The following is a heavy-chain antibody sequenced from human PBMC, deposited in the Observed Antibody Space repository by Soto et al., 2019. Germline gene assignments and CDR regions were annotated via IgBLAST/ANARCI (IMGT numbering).Heavy chain of an antibody. CDR2: ISGSGGST. CDR3: AKVGYPDTYYYYNGMDF. D-gene: IGHD5-12*01. V-gene: IGHV3-23*01. Sequence: EVQLLESGGGLVQPGGSLRLSCAASGFTFSSYAMSWGRQAPGKGLEWVSAISGSGGSTYYADSAKGRFTISRDNSKTALYLQMNILRAEDTAVYYCAKVGYPDTYYYYNGMDFWCQGTTV. CDR1: GFTFSSYA. J-gene: IGHJ6*02.